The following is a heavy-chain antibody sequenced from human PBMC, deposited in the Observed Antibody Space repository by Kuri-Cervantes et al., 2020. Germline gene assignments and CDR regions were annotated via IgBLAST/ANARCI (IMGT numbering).Heavy chain of an antibody. D-gene: IGHD4-17*01. J-gene: IGHJ4*02. CDR1: GYTFTGYY. Sequence: ASVQVFCKASGYTFTGYYMHWVRQAPGQGLEWMGWINPNSGGTNYAQKFQGRVTMTRDTSISTAYMELRSLRSDDTAVYYCASRDQLYGYYGYWGQGTLVTVSS. V-gene: IGHV1-2*02. CDR2: INPNSGGT. CDR3: ASRDQLYGYYGY.